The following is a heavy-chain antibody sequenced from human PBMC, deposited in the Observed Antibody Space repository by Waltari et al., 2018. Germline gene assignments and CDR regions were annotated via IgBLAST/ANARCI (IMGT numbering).Heavy chain of an antibody. CDR2: IIPMFNNP. Sequence: VQLVQSGAEVKKPGSSVRVSCKPSGEVFENYAISWVRHAPGKGLEWMGGIIPMFNNPNYAQRFEGTVTITADESTSTGYMELTGLTSEDTAIYYCARGSKFGDYGDLDYWGQGTLVTVS. CDR3: ARGSKFGDYGDLDY. CDR1: GEVFENYA. V-gene: IGHV1-69*01. D-gene: IGHD4-17*01. J-gene: IGHJ4*02.